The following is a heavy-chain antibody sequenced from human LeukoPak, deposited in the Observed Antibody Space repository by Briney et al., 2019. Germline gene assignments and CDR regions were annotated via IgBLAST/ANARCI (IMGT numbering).Heavy chain of an antibody. D-gene: IGHD6-6*01. Sequence: PGGSLRLSCAASGFTFSSYAMHWVRQAPGKGLEWVAVISYDGSNKYYADSVKGRFTISRDNSKNTLYLQMNSLRAEDTAVYYCARLIHSSSSLFDYWCQGTLVTVSS. V-gene: IGHV3-30-3*01. CDR1: GFTFSSYA. CDR2: ISYDGSNK. CDR3: ARLIHSSSSLFDY. J-gene: IGHJ4*02.